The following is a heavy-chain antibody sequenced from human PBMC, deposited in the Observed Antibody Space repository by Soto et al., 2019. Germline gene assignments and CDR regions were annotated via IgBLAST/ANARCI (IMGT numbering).Heavy chain of an antibody. CDR2: IFYSGST. CDR1: GGSISCYY. D-gene: IGHD6-13*01. V-gene: IGHV4-59*08. Sequence: VQLQESGPGLVKPSETLSLTCTVSGGSISCYYWSWIRQPPGKGLEWIGYIFYSGSTNYNPSLKTRVTISVDTSKNQFSLKLSSVTAADTAVYYCARRYSSSSDYWGQGTLVTVSS. CDR3: ARRYSSSSDY. J-gene: IGHJ4*02.